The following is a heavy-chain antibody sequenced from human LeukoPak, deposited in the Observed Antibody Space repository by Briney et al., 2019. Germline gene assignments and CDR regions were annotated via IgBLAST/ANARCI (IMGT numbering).Heavy chain of an antibody. Sequence: GGSLRLSCAASGFTFSSYAMHWVRQAPGKGLEYASAISSNGCSTYYANSVKGRFTISRDNSKNTLYLQMGSLRAEDMAVYYCAREGLGYCSGGSCYGTLGGIDYWGQGTLVTVSS. J-gene: IGHJ4*02. CDR1: GFTFSSYA. CDR2: ISSNGCST. D-gene: IGHD2-15*01. V-gene: IGHV3-64*01. CDR3: AREGLGYCSGGSCYGTLGGIDY.